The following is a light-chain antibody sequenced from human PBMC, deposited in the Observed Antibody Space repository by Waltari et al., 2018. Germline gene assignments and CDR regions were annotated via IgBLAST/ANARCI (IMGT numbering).Light chain of an antibody. CDR1: QSVSSN. J-gene: IGKJ4*01. CDR3: QQYNNWPPRFT. V-gene: IGKV3-15*01. CDR2: GAS. Sequence: EIVMTQSPATLSVSPGERATLSCRASQSVSSNLAWYQQKPGQAPRLLIYGASTMATGIPARFSGSGSGTEFTLTISSMQSEDFAVYYCQQYNNWPPRFTFGGGTKVEIK.